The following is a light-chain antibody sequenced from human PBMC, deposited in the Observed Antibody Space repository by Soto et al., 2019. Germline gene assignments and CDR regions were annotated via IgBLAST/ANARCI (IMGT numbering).Light chain of an antibody. V-gene: IGKV3-11*01. Sequence: EIVLTQSPATLSLSPGDRAILSCRASQSISSALAWYQQKPGQAPRLLIYDASDRATGIPARFSGSRSGTDFTLTISSLEPEDFAVFYCQQYGSSPLTFGGGTKVDIK. J-gene: IGKJ4*01. CDR3: QQYGSSPLT. CDR2: DAS. CDR1: QSISSA.